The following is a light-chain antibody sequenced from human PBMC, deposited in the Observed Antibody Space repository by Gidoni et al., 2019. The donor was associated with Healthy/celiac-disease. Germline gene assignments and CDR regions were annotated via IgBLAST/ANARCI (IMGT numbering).Light chain of an antibody. CDR1: SSDVGGYNY. V-gene: IGLV2-14*01. CDR2: EVS. J-gene: IGLJ2*01. Sequence: QSALTQPASVSGSPGQSITISCTGTSSDVGGYNYVSWYQQHPGKAPKLMIYEVSNRPSGVSNRFSGSKSGNTASLTSSGLQAEDEADYYCSSYTSISTLVVFGGGTKLTVL. CDR3: SSYTSISTLVV.